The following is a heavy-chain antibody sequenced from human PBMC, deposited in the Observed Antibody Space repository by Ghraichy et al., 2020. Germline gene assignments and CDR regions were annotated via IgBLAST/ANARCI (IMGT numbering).Heavy chain of an antibody. CDR3: ARDQRYYSSGRFYNTLDV. CDR2: ITTSSTYI. Sequence: GESLNISCAASGFTFGPYNMNWVRQAPGKGLEWVASITTSSTYIYYADSVKGRFTISRDNAKNSLYLQMNSLRAEDTAVYYCARDQRYYSSGRFYNTLDVWGQGTMVTVSS. J-gene: IGHJ6*02. V-gene: IGHV3-21*01. CDR1: GFTFGPYN. D-gene: IGHD3-10*01.